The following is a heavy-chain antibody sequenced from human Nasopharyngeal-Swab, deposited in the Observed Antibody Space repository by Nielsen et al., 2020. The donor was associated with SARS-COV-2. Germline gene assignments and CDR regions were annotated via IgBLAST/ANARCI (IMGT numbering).Heavy chain of an antibody. CDR3: ARGGFRSTIVVPAALSGY. D-gene: IGHD2-2*01. CDR1: GFTFSSYA. V-gene: IGHV3-30-3*01. Sequence: GGSLRLSCEASGFTFSSYAMHWVRQAQGKGLEWVAVISYDGSNTYYADSVKGRFTTSRDNSKNTLYVQMNSLRAEDTAVYYCARGGFRSTIVVPAALSGYWGQGTLVTVSS. CDR2: ISYDGSNT. J-gene: IGHJ4*02.